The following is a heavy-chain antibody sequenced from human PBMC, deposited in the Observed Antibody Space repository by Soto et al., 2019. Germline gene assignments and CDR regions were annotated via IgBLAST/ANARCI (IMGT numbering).Heavy chain of an antibody. V-gene: IGHV2-5*01. CDR2: IYWNDDK. CDR1: GFSLSTSGVG. J-gene: IGHJ3*02. D-gene: IGHD5-18*01. Sequence: QITLKESGPTLVNPTQTLTLTCTFSGFSLSTSGVGVGWIRQPPGKALEWLALIYWNDDKRYSPSLKSRLTIPKDTSKSQMGLTMTNMVPVDTATYYCAHRLTSYGYLGSAFDIWGQGTMVTVSS. CDR3: AHRLTSYGYLGSAFDI.